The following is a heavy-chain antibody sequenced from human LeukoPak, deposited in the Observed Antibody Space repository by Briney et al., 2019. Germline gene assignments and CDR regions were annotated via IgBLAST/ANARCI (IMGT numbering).Heavy chain of an antibody. CDR3: ARDPPLYCSGGSCSY. CDR1: GFTFSDYY. J-gene: IGHJ4*02. CDR2: ISSSASTI. V-gene: IGHV3-11*01. D-gene: IGHD2-15*01. Sequence: GGSLRLSCAASGFTFSDYYMSWIRQAPGKGLEWVSYISSSASTIYYADSVKGRFTISRDDAKNSLYLQMNSLRAEDTAVYYCARDPPLYCSGGSCSYWGQGTPVIVAS.